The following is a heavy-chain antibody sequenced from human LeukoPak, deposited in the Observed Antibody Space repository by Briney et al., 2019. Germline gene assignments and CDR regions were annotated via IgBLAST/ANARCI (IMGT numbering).Heavy chain of an antibody. CDR3: ARARYFDWLLPFDY. J-gene: IGHJ4*02. CDR2: INPSGGST. V-gene: IGHV1-46*01. CDR1: GGTFSSYA. Sequence: ASVKVSCKASGGTFSSYAISWVRQAPGQGLEWMGIINPSGGSTSYAQKFQGRVTMTRDTSTSTVYMELSSLRSEDTAVYYCARARYFDWLLPFDYWGQGTLVTVSS. D-gene: IGHD3-9*01.